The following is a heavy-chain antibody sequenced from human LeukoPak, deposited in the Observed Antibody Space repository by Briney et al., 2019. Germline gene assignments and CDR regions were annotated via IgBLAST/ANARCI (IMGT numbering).Heavy chain of an antibody. CDR1: GLTLRNAW. CDR3: TTPPSSSSNAEYFQH. J-gene: IGHJ1*01. Sequence: GGSLRLSCAASGLTLRNAWMSWVRQAPGKGLEWVGRIKSKTIGETTDYAAPVKGRFIISRDESKNTLYLQMNSLKTEDTAVYYCTTPPSSSSNAEYFQHWGQGTLVTVSS. V-gene: IGHV3-15*01. D-gene: IGHD6-13*01. CDR2: IKSKTIGETT.